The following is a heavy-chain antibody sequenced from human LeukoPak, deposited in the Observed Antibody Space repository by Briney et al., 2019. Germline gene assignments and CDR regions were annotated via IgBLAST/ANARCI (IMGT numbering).Heavy chain of an antibody. J-gene: IGHJ4*02. CDR3: ARHKGSTFDS. V-gene: IGHV5-51*01. D-gene: IGHD6-13*01. CDR1: GYSFTSYW. Sequence: GESLKISCKASGYSFTSYWISWVRQMPGKGLEWMGVIYPPDSDTKYSPSFQGQVTISADKSISTTYLQWSSLKASDTAIYYCARHKGSTFDSWGQGTLVTVSS. CDR2: IYPPDSDT.